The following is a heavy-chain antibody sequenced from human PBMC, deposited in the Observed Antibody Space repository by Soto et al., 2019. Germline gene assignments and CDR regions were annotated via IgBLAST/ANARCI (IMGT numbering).Heavy chain of an antibody. CDR1: GGSISSSNW. V-gene: IGHV4-4*02. D-gene: IGHD3-10*01. Sequence: QVQLQESGPGLVKPSGTLSLTCAVSGGSISSSNWWSWVRQPPGKGLEWIGEIYHSGSTNYNPSLKSRGTISGDKSKNQFSLKLSSVTAADTAVYYCARERTYYYGSGDADVWGQGTTVTVSS. CDR3: ARERTYYYGSGDADV. J-gene: IGHJ6*02. CDR2: IYHSGST.